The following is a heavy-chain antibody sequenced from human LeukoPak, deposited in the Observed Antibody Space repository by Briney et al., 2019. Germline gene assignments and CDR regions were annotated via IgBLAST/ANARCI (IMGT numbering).Heavy chain of an antibody. J-gene: IGHJ4*02. CDR2: ISYDGSNK. Sequence: GGSLRLSCAASGFTFSSYGMHWVRQAPGKGLEWVAVISYDGSNKYYADSVKGRFTISRDNSKNTLYLQMNSLRAEDTAVYYGAKDGVRGVYYFDYWGQGTLVTVSS. D-gene: IGHD3-10*01. CDR1: GFTFSSYG. V-gene: IGHV3-30*18. CDR3: AKDGVRGVYYFDY.